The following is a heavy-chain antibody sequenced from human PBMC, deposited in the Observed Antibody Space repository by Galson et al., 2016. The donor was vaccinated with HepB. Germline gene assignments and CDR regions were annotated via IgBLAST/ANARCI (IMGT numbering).Heavy chain of an antibody. Sequence: SLRLSCAASGLTFDDYGMSWVRQAPGKGLEWVSYISPTSNDINFADSVVGRFSISRDNAKNSLYLQMNTLGAEEAAVYYGASPSGRFSVHTFDLWGQGKMVTVSS. CDR2: ISPTSNDI. J-gene: IGHJ3*01. V-gene: IGHV3-11*06. CDR1: GLTFDDYG. D-gene: IGHD1-26*01. CDR3: ASPSGRFSVHTFDL.